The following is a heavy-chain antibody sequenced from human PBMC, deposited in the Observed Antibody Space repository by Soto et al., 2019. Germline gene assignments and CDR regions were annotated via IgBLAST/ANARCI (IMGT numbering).Heavy chain of an antibody. CDR2: IIPIFGTA. CDR3: ARSYGDYTPFDY. Sequence: ASVKVSCTASGGTFSSYAISWVRQAPGQGLEWMGGIIPIFGTANYAQKFQGRVTITADESTSTAYMELSSLRSEDTAVYYCARSYGDYTPFDYWGQEXLVTV. CDR1: GGTFSSYA. D-gene: IGHD4-17*01. V-gene: IGHV1-69*13. J-gene: IGHJ4*02.